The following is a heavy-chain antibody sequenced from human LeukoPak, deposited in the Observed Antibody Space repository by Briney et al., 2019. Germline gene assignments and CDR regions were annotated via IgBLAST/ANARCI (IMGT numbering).Heavy chain of an antibody. CDR1: GDSISIYY. CDR3: ARGVVVTAISIGVNWFDP. D-gene: IGHD2-21*02. J-gene: IGHJ5*02. Sequence: SETLSLTCSVSGDSISIYYWSWIRQPPGKGLEWIGYIYNSGSTNYNPSLKSRVTISVDTSKNQFSLKLSSVTAADTAVYYCARGVVVTAISIGVNWFDPWGQGTLVTVSS. V-gene: IGHV4-59*12. CDR2: IYNSGST.